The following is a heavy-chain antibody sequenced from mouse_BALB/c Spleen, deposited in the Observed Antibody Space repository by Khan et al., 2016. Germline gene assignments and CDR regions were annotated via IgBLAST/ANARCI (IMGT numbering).Heavy chain of an antibody. Sequence: EVELVESGGGLVQPGGSLRLSCATSGFTFTDYYMSWVRQPPGKALEWLGFIRNKANGYKTENSASVKGRFTISRDNSQSILYLQMSTLRAEDSATYYCSSDMEGYDDAMDYWGQGTSVTVSS. D-gene: IGHD2-2*01. V-gene: IGHV7-3*02. CDR3: SSDMEGYDDAMDY. CDR1: GFTFTDYY. CDR2: IRNKANGYKT. J-gene: IGHJ4*01.